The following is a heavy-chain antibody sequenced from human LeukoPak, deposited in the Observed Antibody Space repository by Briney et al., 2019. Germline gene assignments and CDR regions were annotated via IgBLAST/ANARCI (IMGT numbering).Heavy chain of an antibody. CDR1: GGSFSGYY. V-gene: IGHV4-34*01. D-gene: IGHD6-13*01. CDR3: ARGMGSSSWFDY. CDR2: INHSGST. Sequence: SETLSLTCAVYGGSFSGYYWSWIRQPPGKGLEWIGEINHSGSTNYNPSLKSRVTISVDTSKNQFSLKLSSVTAADTAVYYCARGMGSSSWFDYWGQGTPVTVSS. J-gene: IGHJ5*01.